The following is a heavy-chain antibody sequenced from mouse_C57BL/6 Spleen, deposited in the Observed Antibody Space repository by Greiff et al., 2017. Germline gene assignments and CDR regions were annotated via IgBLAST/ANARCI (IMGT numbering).Heavy chain of an antibody. V-gene: IGHV5-4*01. Sequence: EVKLVESGGGLVKPGGSLKLSCAASGFTFSSYAMSWVRQTPEKRLEWVATISDGGSYTYYPDNVKGRFTISRDNATNNLYLQMSHLKSEDTAMYYCARDPGQGPLDYWGQGTTLTVSS. J-gene: IGHJ2*01. CDR2: ISDGGSYT. CDR1: GFTFSSYA. CDR3: ARDPGQGPLDY. D-gene: IGHD3-2*02.